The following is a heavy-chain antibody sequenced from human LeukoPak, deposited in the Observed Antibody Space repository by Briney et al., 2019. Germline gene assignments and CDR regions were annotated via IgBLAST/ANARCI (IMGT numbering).Heavy chain of an antibody. CDR1: GYTFTSYD. CDR3: ARVLNGAYYYDSSGTYYYYGMDV. J-gene: IGHJ6*02. Sequence: ASVKVSCKASGYTFTSYDINWVRQATGQGLEWMGWMNPNSGNTGYAQKFQGRVTMTRNTSTSTAYMELSSLRSEDTAVYYCARVLNGAYYYDSSGTYYYYGMDVWGQGTTVTVSS. D-gene: IGHD3-22*01. V-gene: IGHV1-8*01. CDR2: MNPNSGNT.